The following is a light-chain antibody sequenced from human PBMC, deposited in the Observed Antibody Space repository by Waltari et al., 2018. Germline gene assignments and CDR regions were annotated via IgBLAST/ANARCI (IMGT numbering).Light chain of an antibody. CDR1: QTISYSSNNENY. Sequence: DIVMTQSPDSLAVSLGERATINCKSSQTISYSSNNENYLAWYQKKPGQPPRLLISWASSRESGVPDRFSGSGAGTDFTLTISSLQVEDVAIYYCQQYYSVPLTFGQGTKVGIK. V-gene: IGKV4-1*01. CDR3: QQYYSVPLT. J-gene: IGKJ1*01. CDR2: WAS.